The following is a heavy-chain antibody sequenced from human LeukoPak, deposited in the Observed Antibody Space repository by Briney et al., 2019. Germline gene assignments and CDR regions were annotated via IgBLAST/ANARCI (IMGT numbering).Heavy chain of an antibody. D-gene: IGHD3-22*01. CDR2: INAGNGNT. CDR3: ARVNGKYYYDSSGYYYPY. Sequence: ASVKVSCKASGYTFTSYAMHWVRQAPGQRLEWMGWINAGNGNTEYSQKFQGRVTITRDTSASTAYMELSSLRSEDTAVYYCARVNGKYYYDSSGYYYPYWGQGTLVTVSS. V-gene: IGHV1-3*01. CDR1: GYTFTSYA. J-gene: IGHJ4*02.